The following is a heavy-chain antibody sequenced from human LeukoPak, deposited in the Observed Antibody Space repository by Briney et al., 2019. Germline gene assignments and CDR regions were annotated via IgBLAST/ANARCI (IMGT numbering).Heavy chain of an antibody. J-gene: IGHJ3*02. CDR1: GYTFTSYG. V-gene: IGHV1-18*01. D-gene: IGHD2-8*01. Sequence: ASVKVSCKASGYTFTSYGISWVRQAPGQGLEWMGWISAYNGNTNYAQKLQGRVTMTTDTSTSTAYMELRSLRSDDTAVYFCARDGLYCTNGVCSSDIWGQGTLVTVSS. CDR3: ARDGLYCTNGVCSSDI. CDR2: ISAYNGNT.